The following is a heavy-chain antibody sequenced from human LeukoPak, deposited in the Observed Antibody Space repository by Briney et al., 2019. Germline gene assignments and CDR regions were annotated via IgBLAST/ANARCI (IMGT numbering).Heavy chain of an antibody. J-gene: IGHJ6*03. CDR2: IYHSGST. CDR1: GYSISSGYY. Sequence: PSETLSLTCAVSGYSISSGYYWGWIRQPPGKGLEWIGSIYHSGSTYYNPSLKSRVTISVDTSKNQFSLKLGSVTAADTAVYYCARHGYYYYYMDVWGKGTTVTVSS. V-gene: IGHV4-38-2*01. CDR3: ARHGYYYYYMDV.